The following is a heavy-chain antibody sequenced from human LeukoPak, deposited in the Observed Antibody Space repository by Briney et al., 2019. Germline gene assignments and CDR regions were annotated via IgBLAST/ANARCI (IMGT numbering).Heavy chain of an antibody. V-gene: IGHV3-66*01. Sequence: GGSLRLSCAASGFNFKVAWMNWVRQAQGKGLEWVSVIYSGGYSGGGPFYADSVKGRFTTSSDSSKNTLFLQMNSLRAEDTAVYYCARDVYGDCYNSVDYWGLGILVTVSS. CDR3: ARDVYGDCYNSVDY. CDR2: IYSGGYSGGGP. CDR1: GFNFKVAW. J-gene: IGHJ4*02. D-gene: IGHD5-24*01.